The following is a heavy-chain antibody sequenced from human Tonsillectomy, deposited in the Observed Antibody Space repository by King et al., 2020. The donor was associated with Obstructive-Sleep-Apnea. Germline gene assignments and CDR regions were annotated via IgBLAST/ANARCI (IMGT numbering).Heavy chain of an antibody. CDR2: IFYSGST. V-gene: IGHV4-31*03. CDR3: AREEEASNWFDP. J-gene: IGHJ5*02. CDR1: GGPISSGGYY. Sequence: VQLQESGPGLVKPSQTLSLTCTVSGGPISSGGYYWSWIRQHPGKGLEWIGYIFYSGSTYYNPSLKSRLTISVDTSKSQFSLKLNSVTAADTAVYYCAREEEASNWFDPWGQGTLVTVSS.